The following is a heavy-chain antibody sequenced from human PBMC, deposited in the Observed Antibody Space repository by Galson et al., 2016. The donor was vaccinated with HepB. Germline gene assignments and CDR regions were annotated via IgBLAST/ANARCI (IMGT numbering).Heavy chain of an antibody. CDR3: ARDEEGDQDFDY. V-gene: IGHV3-48*01. CDR1: GFTFSHYG. J-gene: IGHJ4*02. CDR2: INSMSNTK. Sequence: SLRLSCAVSGFTFSHYGMNWVRQAPGKGLEWVSHINSMSNTKSYADSVKGRFTISRDNAKSSIYLEMNSLRAEDTALYYCARDEEGDQDFDYWGRGTLVTVSP. D-gene: IGHD2-21*02.